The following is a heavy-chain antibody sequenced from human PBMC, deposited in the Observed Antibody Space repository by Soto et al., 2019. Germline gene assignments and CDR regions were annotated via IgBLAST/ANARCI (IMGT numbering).Heavy chain of an antibody. Sequence: EVQLLESGGGLVQPGGSLRLSCAASGFTFSSYAMSWVRQAPGKGLEWVSAISGSGGSTYYADSVKGRFTISRENSKNTLYLQMNSLRAEDTAVYYCARLNYYDSSGYYGDFDYWGQGTLVTVSS. D-gene: IGHD3-22*01. CDR3: ARLNYYDSSGYYGDFDY. J-gene: IGHJ4*02. CDR1: GFTFSSYA. CDR2: ISGSGGST. V-gene: IGHV3-23*01.